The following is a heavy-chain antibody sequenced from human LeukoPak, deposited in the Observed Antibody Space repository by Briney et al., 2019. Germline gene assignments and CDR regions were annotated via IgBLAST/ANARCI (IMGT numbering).Heavy chain of an antibody. CDR3: ARHGGPSSWHRYDY. CDR2: IYYSGST. D-gene: IGHD6-13*01. V-gene: IGHV4-59*08. Sequence: SETLSLTRTVSGGSISSYYWSWIRQPPGKGLEWIGYIYYSGSTNYNPSLRSRVTMSVDTSKNQFSLKLSSVTAADTAVYYCARHGGPSSWHRYDYWGQGTLVTVSS. J-gene: IGHJ4*02. CDR1: GGSISSYY.